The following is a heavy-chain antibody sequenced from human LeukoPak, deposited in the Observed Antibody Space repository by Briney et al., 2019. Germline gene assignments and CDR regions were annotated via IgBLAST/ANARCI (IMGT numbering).Heavy chain of an antibody. CDR1: GFTFDDYA. J-gene: IGHJ4*02. Sequence: PGGSLRLSCAASGFTFDDYAMHWVRQAPGKGLEWVSGISWNSGSIDYADSVRGRFTISRDNAKTSLYLQMNSLRAEDTALYYCAKGGGYSSSWYLYFDYWGQGTLVTVSS. D-gene: IGHD6-13*01. CDR2: ISWNSGSI. CDR3: AKGGGYSSSWYLYFDY. V-gene: IGHV3-9*01.